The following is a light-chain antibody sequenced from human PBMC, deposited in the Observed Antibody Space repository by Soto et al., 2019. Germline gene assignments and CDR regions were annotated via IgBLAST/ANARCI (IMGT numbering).Light chain of an antibody. CDR3: QQYGGSPRT. V-gene: IGKV3-20*01. CDR1: QSASTSQ. CDR2: GAS. Sequence: ELTQSPGTLSLSQGESPTLSCRASQSASTSQFAWYQQTPGQPPRLIICGASSTATVIPDRIRSSWSGTDFTLTISILEPEDFAVYYYQQYGGSPRTFGEGTKVDIK. J-gene: IGKJ1*01.